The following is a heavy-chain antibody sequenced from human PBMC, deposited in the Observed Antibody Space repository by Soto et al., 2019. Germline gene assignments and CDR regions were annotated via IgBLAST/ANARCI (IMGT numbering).Heavy chain of an antibody. CDR3: ARDPYFSLTFHYYGMEV. V-gene: IGHV1-46*01. CDR1: GYTFTTYY. CDR2: INPDTGST. J-gene: IGHJ6*04. Sequence: QVQLVQSGAEVKKPGASVKISCQASGYTFTTYYLHWVQKAPGQGLQWKGIINPDTGSTSSAQNYRDSIYVHRNTSSRTVDMELYSLSSVNTAVYYCARDPYFSLTFHYYGMEVWGKGTTVTVSS.